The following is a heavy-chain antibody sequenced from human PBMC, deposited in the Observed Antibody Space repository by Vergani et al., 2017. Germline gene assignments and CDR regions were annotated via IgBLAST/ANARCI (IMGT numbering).Heavy chain of an antibody. CDR3: AKDISPGSGYYMDV. J-gene: IGHJ6*03. CDR2: ISWNSGSI. CDR1: GFTFDDYA. Sequence: EVQLVESGGGLVQPGRSLRLSCAASGFTFDDYAMHWVRQAPGKGLEWVSGISWNSGSIGYADSVKGRFTISRDNAKNSLYLQMNSLRAEDTASYYCAKDISPGSGYYMDVWGKGTTVTVSS. V-gene: IGHV3-9*01.